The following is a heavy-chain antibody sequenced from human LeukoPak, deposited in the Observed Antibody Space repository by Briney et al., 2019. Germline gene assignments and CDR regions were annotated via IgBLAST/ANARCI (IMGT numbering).Heavy chain of an antibody. CDR2: IANSVIHI. D-gene: IGHD4-11*01. J-gene: IGHJ4*02. Sequence: GGSLRLSCAASGFTFSSYWMPWVRQAPGKGLVWVSSIANSVIHIYYADSVKGRFTVSRDNAKNSLYLQMDGLRAEDTAVYYCAREASDDYSNFGYWGQGTLVTVSS. CDR3: AREASDDYSNFGY. CDR1: GFTFSSYW. V-gene: IGHV3-21*04.